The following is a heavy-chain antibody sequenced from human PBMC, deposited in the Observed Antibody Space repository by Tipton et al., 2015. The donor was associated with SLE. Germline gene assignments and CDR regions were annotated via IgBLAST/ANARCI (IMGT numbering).Heavy chain of an antibody. J-gene: IGHJ3*02. CDR1: GASISSYY. CDR2: IYYSGST. CDR3: ARHPYSGSYLDAFDI. Sequence: TLSLTCTVSGASISSYYWSWIRQPPGKGLEWIGYIYYSGSTIHNPSLKSRVTMSVDTSKNQFSLKLSSVTAADTAVYYCARHPYSGSYLDAFDIWGQGTMVTVSS. D-gene: IGHD1-26*01. V-gene: IGHV4-59*08.